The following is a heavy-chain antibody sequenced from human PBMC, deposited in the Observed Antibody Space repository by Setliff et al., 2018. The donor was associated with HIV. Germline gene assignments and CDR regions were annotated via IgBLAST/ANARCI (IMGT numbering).Heavy chain of an antibody. D-gene: IGHD2-21*02. CDR2: IHSSGSA. V-gene: IGHV4-4*09. CDR1: GGSVNDFY. Sequence: SETLSLTCTVSGGSVNDFYCNWIRQPPGKGPEWIGYIHSSGSAIYDPSLKSRITISLDTSKEQFSLELSSATAADTAVYYCATLDHSGGNFLAYWGQGSLVTVSS. CDR3: ATLDHSGGNFLAY. J-gene: IGHJ4*02.